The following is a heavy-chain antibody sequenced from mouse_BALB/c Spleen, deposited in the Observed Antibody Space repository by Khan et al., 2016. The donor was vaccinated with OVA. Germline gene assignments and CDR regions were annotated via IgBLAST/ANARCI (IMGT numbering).Heavy chain of an antibody. CDR2: IFPNNGGT. D-gene: IGHD1-2*01. V-gene: IGHV1S29*02. Sequence: VQLQQSGPELVKPGASVKISCKASGYTFTDFNLDWVKQSHGKSLEWIGYIFPNNGGTGYNQKFKTKATLTVDNFSSTAYMELRSLTSEDSAVYCCARSGYGSFGFWGQGTLVTVSA. J-gene: IGHJ3*01. CDR3: ARSGYGSFGF. CDR1: GYTFTDFN.